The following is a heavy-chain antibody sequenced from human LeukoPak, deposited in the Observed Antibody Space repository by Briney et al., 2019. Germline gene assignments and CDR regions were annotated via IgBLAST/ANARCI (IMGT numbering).Heavy chain of an antibody. Sequence: ASVKVSCKASGYTFTSYGISWVRQAPGQGLEWMGWISAYNGNTNYAQKLQGRVTMTTDTSTSTAYMELSSLRSEDTAVYYCARAAPYSPYYYYMDVWGKGTTVTVSS. CDR2: ISAYNGNT. V-gene: IGHV1-18*01. D-gene: IGHD4-11*01. CDR3: ARAAPYSPYYYYMDV. CDR1: GYTFTSYG. J-gene: IGHJ6*03.